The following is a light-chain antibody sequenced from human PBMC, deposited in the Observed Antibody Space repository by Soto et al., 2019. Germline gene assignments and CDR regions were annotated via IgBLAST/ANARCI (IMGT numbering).Light chain of an antibody. CDR2: DTT. V-gene: IGLV7-46*01. CDR3: FLSYGGVSYV. Sequence: QAVVTQEPSLTVSPGGTVTLTCGSSTGAVTSAHHPYWFQQKPGQAPRTLIYDTTNKHSWTPARFSGSLLGGKAALTLSGAQPEDEAEYFCFLSYGGVSYVFVFWTKVTVL. J-gene: IGLJ1*01. CDR1: TGAVTSAHH.